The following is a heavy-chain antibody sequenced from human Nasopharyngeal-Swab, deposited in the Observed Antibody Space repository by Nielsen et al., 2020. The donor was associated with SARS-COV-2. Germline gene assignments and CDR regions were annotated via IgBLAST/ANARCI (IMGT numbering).Heavy chain of an antibody. J-gene: IGHJ5*02. V-gene: IGHV1-24*01. CDR3: ARDAGKYSGYVFRGPYNWFDP. CDR2: FDPEDGET. Sequence: ASVKVSCKVSGYTLTELSMHWVRQAPGKGLEWMGGFDPEDGETIYAQKFQGRVTMTEDTSTDTAYMELSSLRSEDTAVYYCARDAGKYSGYVFRGPYNWFDPWGQGTLVTVSS. CDR1: GYTLTELS. D-gene: IGHD5-12*01.